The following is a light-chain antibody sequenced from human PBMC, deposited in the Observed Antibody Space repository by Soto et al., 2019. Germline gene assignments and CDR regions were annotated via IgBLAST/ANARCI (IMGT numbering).Light chain of an antibody. Sequence: DRVTITCRASQRISTHLNWYQQKPGKAPNLLIYAAYTLQSGLPSRFSGSGSGTDFTLTISSLQPEDFATYYCQQSYSTPRTFGQWTKVEIK. CDR3: QQSYSTPRT. J-gene: IGKJ1*01. CDR2: AAY. CDR1: QRISTH. V-gene: IGKV1-39*01.